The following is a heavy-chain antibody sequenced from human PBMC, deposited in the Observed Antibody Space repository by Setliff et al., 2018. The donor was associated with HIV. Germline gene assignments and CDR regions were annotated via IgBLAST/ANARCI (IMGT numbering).Heavy chain of an antibody. CDR2: VYNSGIT. J-gene: IGHJ5*02. CDR1: GGSVSSPSYY. V-gene: IGHV4-39*07. CDR3: ATCRHRPSNWFDP. Sequence: TSGTLSLTCAVSGGSVSSPSYYWGWIRQPPGKGLEWIGSVYNSGITFKNPSLKSRVSISVDRSGNQFSLRLTSVTAADTAVYYCATCRHRPSNWFDPWGQGTVVTVSS.